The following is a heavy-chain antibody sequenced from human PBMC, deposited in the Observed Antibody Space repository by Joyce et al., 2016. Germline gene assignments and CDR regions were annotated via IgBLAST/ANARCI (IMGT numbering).Heavy chain of an antibody. Sequence: QVQLQESGPGLVKPSETLSLTCTVSGGSIRIHYWSWFLQPPGKRLGWMGYIYYSGSTNYNPARKSRVTISVDTSKNQFSLKLRSVSAADTAVYYCARGLGTPYGMDVWGQGTTVTVSS. J-gene: IGHJ6*02. V-gene: IGHV4-59*11. CDR3: ARGLGTPYGMDV. CDR1: GGSIRIHY. CDR2: IYYSGST. D-gene: IGHD7-27*01.